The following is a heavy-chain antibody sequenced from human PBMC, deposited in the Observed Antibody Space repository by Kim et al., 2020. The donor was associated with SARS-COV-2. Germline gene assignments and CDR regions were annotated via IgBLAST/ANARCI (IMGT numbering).Heavy chain of an antibody. CDR3: ARHAGYRGTDWFDP. CDR1: GGSISSYY. CDR2: IYYSGST. J-gene: IGHJ5*02. V-gene: IGHV4-59*08. Sequence: SETLSLTCTVSGGSISSYYWSWIRQPPGKGLEWIGYIYYSGSTNYNPSLKSRVTISVDTSKNQFSLKLSSVTAADTAVYYCARHAGYRGTDWFDPWGQGTLVTVSS. D-gene: IGHD6-25*01.